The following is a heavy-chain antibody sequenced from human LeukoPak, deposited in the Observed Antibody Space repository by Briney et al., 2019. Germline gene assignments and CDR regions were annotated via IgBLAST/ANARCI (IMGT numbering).Heavy chain of an antibody. CDR1: GFIFSSYT. CDR2: ISSSSRTI. CDR3: AKDLSSAITSALVLDV. Sequence: GGSLRLSCEASGFIFSSYTMNWVRQAPGKGLEWVSYISSSSRTIYYADSVKGRFTISRDNAKNSLYLQMNSLRAEDTAVYYCAKDLSSAITSALVLDVWGQGTTVIVSS. V-gene: IGHV3-48*04. J-gene: IGHJ6*02. D-gene: IGHD3-22*01.